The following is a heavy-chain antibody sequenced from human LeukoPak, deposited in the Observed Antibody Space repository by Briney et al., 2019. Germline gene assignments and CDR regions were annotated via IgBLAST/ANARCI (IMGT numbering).Heavy chain of an antibody. CDR3: ARFILDY. CDR2: ISYDGSNK. V-gene: IGHV3-30-3*01. CDR1: GFTFSSYA. Sequence: GGSLRLSCAASGFTFSSYAMHWVRQAPGKGLEWVAVISYDGSNKYYADSVKGRFTISRDNSKNTLYPQMNSLRAEDTAVYYCARFILDYWGQGTLVTVSS. J-gene: IGHJ4*02.